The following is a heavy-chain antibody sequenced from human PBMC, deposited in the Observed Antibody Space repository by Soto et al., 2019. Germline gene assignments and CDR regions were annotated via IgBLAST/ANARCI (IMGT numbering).Heavy chain of an antibody. CDR2: IGTAGDT. CDR3: ARGSSSRPYYYHYYLAV. CDR1: GFTFSSYD. Sequence: PGGSLRLSCAASGFTFSSYDMHWVRQATGKGLEWVSAIGTAGDTYYPGSVKGRFTISRENAKNSLYLQMNSLRAGDTAVYYCARGSSSRPYYYHYYLAVWGQGTMVTVSS. D-gene: IGHD6-13*01. J-gene: IGHJ6*03. V-gene: IGHV3-13*01.